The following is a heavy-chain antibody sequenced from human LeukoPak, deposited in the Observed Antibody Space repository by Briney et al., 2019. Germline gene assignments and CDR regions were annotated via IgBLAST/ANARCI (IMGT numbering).Heavy chain of an antibody. V-gene: IGHV4-34*01. CDR2: INHSGST. Sequence: SETLSLTCAVYGGSFSGYYWSWIRQPPGKGLEWIGEINHSGSTNYNPSLKGRVTISVDTSKNQFSLKLSSVTAADTAVYYCARGYYDFWSGYSPDAFDIWGQGTMVTVSS. J-gene: IGHJ3*02. D-gene: IGHD3-3*01. CDR3: ARGYYDFWSGYSPDAFDI. CDR1: GGSFSGYY.